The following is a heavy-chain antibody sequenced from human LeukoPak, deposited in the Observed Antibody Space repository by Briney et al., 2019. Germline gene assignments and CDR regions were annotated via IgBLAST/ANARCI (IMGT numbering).Heavy chain of an antibody. J-gene: IGHJ4*02. Sequence: SETLSLTCAVYGGSFSGYYWSWLRQPPGKGLEWIGEINHSGSTNYNPSLKSRVTISVDTSKNQFSLKLSSVTAADTAVYYCARESSGFPPDYWGQGTLVTVSS. CDR2: INHSGST. V-gene: IGHV4-34*01. CDR3: ARESSGFPPDY. D-gene: IGHD6-19*01. CDR1: GGSFSGYY.